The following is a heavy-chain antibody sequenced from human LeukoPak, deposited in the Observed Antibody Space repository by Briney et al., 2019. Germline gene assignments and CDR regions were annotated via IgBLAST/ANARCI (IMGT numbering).Heavy chain of an antibody. CDR2: ISSSSSYI. D-gene: IGHD3-22*01. Sequence: PGGPLRLSXAASGFTFSSYSMNWVRQAPGKGLEWVSSISSSSSYIYYADSVKGRFTISRDNAKNSLYLQMNSLRAEDTAVYYCARRDSSDYYYRFDYWGQGTLVTVSS. CDR3: ARRDSSDYYYRFDY. V-gene: IGHV3-21*01. J-gene: IGHJ4*02. CDR1: GFTFSSYS.